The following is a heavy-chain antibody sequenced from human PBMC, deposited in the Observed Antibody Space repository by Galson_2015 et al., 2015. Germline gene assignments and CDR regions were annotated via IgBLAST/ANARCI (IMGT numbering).Heavy chain of an antibody. CDR1: GFTFSSYG. Sequence: SLRLSCAASGFTFSSYGMHWVRQAPGKGLEWVTVISYDGSNKYYADSVKGRFTISRDNSKNTLYLQMNSLRAEDTAVYYCAMGKMADYWGQGTLVTVSS. J-gene: IGHJ4*02. CDR2: ISYDGSNK. D-gene: IGHD5-24*01. CDR3: AMGKMADY. V-gene: IGHV3-30*03.